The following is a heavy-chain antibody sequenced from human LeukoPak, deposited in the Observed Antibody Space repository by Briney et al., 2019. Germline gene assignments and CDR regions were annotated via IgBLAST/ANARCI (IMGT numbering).Heavy chain of an antibody. Sequence: GGSLRLSCAASGFIFNNPGMGWVRQAPGRGLEWVSAISASGLTAYYGDSVKGRFTISRDNAKNTLYLHMSSLRGEDTAIYYCTENTWGRGTRVTVSS. V-gene: IGHV3-23*01. CDR2: ISASGLTA. CDR1: GFIFNNPG. J-gene: IGHJ4*02. CDR3: TENT.